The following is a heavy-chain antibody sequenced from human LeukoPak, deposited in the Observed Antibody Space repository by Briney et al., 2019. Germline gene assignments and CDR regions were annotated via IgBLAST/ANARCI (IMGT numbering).Heavy chain of an antibody. CDR2: ISYDGGDK. J-gene: IGHJ4*02. D-gene: IGHD3-16*01. CDR3: VKEGVEYSYSYGDY. CDR1: GFSFNNYT. V-gene: IGHV3-30*18. Sequence: GGSLRLSCAASGFSFNNYTMYWVRQAPGKGLEWVALISYDGGDKYYAESMKGRITISRDNAENTLYLQMNNLRPDDTAFYFCVKEGVEYSYSYGDYWGQGTLVTVSS.